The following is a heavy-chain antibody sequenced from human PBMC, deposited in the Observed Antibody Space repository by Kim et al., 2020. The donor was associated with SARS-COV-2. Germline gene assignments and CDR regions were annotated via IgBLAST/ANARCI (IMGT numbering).Heavy chain of an antibody. CDR3: ARSFGGSDRGYYDVIDV. J-gene: IGHJ6*02. CDR1: GDTFISYG. V-gene: IGHV1-18*01. Sequence: ASVKVSCKTSGDTFISYGITWVRQAPGQGLDWMGWISVYNGNTLLAQKLQGRVTMTADTSTNTAYLELTILKSDDTALYYCARSFGGSDRGYYDVIDVWGQGTTVIVSS. CDR2: ISVYNGNT. D-gene: IGHD1-26*01.